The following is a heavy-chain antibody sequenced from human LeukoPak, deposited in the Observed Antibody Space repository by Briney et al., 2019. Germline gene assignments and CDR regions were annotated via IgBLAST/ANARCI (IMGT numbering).Heavy chain of an antibody. J-gene: IGHJ3*02. V-gene: IGHV3-48*03. D-gene: IGHD6-13*01. CDR1: GFTFSSYE. CDR3: ARVGYSSSLSAFGI. Sequence: GGSLRLSCAASGFTFSSYEMNWVRQAPGKGLEWVSYISSSGSTIYYADSVKGRFTISRDNAKNSLYLQMNSLRAEDTAVYYCARVGYSSSLSAFGIWGQGTMVTVSS. CDR2: ISSSGSTI.